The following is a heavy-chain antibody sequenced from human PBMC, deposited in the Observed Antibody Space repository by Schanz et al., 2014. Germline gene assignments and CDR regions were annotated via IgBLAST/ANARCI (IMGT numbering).Heavy chain of an antibody. CDR2: TSTDGTKT. V-gene: IGHV3-30*19. J-gene: IGHJ3*01. CDR3: TRDRGALINHNDALDL. Sequence: VQLVESGGGLVKPGGSLRLSCAASGFSFSGYGMHWVRQAPGQGLEKVAVTSTDGTKTYYAASVRGRFTISRDNSKNTVYLQMNSLRSEDTAVYYCTRDRGALINHNDALDLWGQGTMVSVSS. CDR1: GFSFSGYG. D-gene: IGHD3-16*01.